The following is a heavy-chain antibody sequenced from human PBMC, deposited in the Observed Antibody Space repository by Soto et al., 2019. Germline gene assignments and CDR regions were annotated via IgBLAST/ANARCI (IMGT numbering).Heavy chain of an antibody. Sequence: SETLSLTCTVSGGSISSYYWSWIRQPPGKGLEWIGYIYYSGSTNYNPSRKSRVTIAVDTSKNQFYLKLISVTAADTSVYDCARIEDEAGDHYYYDMDVWGKGTTVTVSS. CDR1: GGSISSYY. CDR3: ARIEDEAGDHYYYDMDV. D-gene: IGHD7-27*01. V-gene: IGHV4-59*01. CDR2: IYYSGST. J-gene: IGHJ6*03.